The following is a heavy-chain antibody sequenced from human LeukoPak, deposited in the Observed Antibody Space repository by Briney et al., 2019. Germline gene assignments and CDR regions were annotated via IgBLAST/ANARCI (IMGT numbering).Heavy chain of an antibody. V-gene: IGHV3-48*03. CDR2: ISSSGSTI. CDR1: GFTFSSYE. CDR3: ARSGSSGWYFDY. D-gene: IGHD6-19*01. J-gene: IGHJ4*02. Sequence: GGSLRLSCAASGFTFSSYEMNWVRQAPGKGLEWVSYISSSGSTIYYADSVKGRFTISRDNAKNSLYLQMNSLRAEDTAVYYCARSGSSGWYFDYWGQGTLVTVSP.